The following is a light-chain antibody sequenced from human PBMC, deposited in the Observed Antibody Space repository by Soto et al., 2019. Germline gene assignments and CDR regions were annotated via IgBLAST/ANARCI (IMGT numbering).Light chain of an antibody. Sequence: ETVLTQSPATLSVSPGERVTLACRASQSVSQNLAWYQQKSGQGPRLLIYAASTRATGVPARFSGSGSGTDFTLTISSLQSEDCAVYFCQEYSNWPPTYTFGQGTKVDIK. V-gene: IGKV3-15*01. CDR2: AAS. J-gene: IGKJ2*01. CDR3: QEYSNWPPTYT. CDR1: QSVSQN.